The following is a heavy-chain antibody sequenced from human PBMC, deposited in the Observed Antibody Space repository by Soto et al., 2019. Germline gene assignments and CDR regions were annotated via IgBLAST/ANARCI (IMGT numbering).Heavy chain of an antibody. CDR3: ARVGVGLAAPRVWPY. CDR1: GYTFTSYG. D-gene: IGHD6-13*01. J-gene: IGHJ4*02. V-gene: IGHV1-18*01. CDR2: INPYNGNT. Sequence: ASVKVSCKASGYTFTSYGISWVRQAPGQGLEWMAWINPYNGNTKYAEKFLGRVTVTTDTSTATAYMEVRSLTSDDTAVFYCARVGVGLAAPRVWPYWGQGTSLTVSS.